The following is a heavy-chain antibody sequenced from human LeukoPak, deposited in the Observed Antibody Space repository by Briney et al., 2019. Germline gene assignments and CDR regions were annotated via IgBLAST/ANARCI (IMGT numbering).Heavy chain of an antibody. V-gene: IGHV3-48*03. CDR2: ISTSGGSI. CDR3: ARGSSVVALD. CDR1: GFSFSSYA. J-gene: IGHJ4*02. Sequence: HPGGSLRLSCAASGFSFSSYAMNWVRQAPGKGLEWVSYISTSGGSIYYADSVKGRFTISRDNAKNTLYLQMNSLRAEDTAVYYCARGSSVVALDWGQGTLVTVSS. D-gene: IGHD2-15*01.